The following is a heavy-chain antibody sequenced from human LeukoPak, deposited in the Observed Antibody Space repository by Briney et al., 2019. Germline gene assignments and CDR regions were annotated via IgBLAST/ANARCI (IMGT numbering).Heavy chain of an antibody. Sequence: SETLSLTCAVYGGSFSGYYWSWIRQPPGKGLEWIGEINHSGSTNYNPSLKSRVTISVDTSKNQFSLKLSSVTAADTAVYYCARSRGYYYVPYYFDYWGQGTLVTVSS. J-gene: IGHJ4*02. CDR2: INHSGST. V-gene: IGHV4-34*01. CDR3: ARSRGYYYVPYYFDY. D-gene: IGHD3-22*01. CDR1: GGSFSGYY.